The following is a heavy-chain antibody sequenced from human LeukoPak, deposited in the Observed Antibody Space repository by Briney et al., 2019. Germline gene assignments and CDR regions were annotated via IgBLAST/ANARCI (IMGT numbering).Heavy chain of an antibody. Sequence: PSATLSLTCTVFGDSISSHYWSWVRQAPGKGLEWIGYIFYSGNTNYSPSLKSRVTISIDTPKKQFSLRLTSVTTADTAVYFCARTGDYSRSTGGWFDPWGQGTLVTVSS. J-gene: IGHJ5*02. CDR3: ARTGDYSRSTGGWFDP. V-gene: IGHV4-59*11. CDR2: IFYSGNT. D-gene: IGHD4-11*01. CDR1: GDSISSHY.